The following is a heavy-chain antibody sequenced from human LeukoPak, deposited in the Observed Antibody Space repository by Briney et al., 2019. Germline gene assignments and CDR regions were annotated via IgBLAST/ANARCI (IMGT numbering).Heavy chain of an antibody. CDR3: AREPYCSSTSCFYYFDY. D-gene: IGHD2-2*01. CDR1: GGSISYSY. J-gene: IGHJ4*02. V-gene: IGHV4-59*01. Sequence: SETLSLTCSVSGGSISYSYWSWIRQPPGKGLEWIGYIYYNGSTNYNPSLKSRVTMSVDTSKNQFSLRLSSVTAADTAVYYCAREPYCSSTSCFYYFDYWGQGTLVTVSS. CDR2: IYYNGST.